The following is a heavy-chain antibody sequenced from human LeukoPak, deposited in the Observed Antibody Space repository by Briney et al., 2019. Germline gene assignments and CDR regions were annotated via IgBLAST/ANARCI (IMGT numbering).Heavy chain of an antibody. J-gene: IGHJ3*02. D-gene: IGHD6-19*01. CDR1: GYTFTSYG. Sequence: ASVKVSCKASGYTFTSYGISWVRQAPGQGLEWMGWINPNSGGTNYAQKFQGRVTMTRDTSISTAYMELSRLRSDDTAVYYCARGRRAVAGPDAFDIWGQGTMVTVSS. CDR2: INPNSGGT. V-gene: IGHV1-2*02. CDR3: ARGRRAVAGPDAFDI.